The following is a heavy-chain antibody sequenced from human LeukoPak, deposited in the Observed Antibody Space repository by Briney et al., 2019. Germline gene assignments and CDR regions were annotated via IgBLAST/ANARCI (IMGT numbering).Heavy chain of an antibody. Sequence: GGSLRLSCAASGFTFSSYTMNWVRQAPGKGLEWVSCISTRSTYIYYADSVKGRFTISRDNAKNSLYLQMNSLRADDTAVYYCAREEEWYASGTYYKGFDSWGQGTLVTVSS. CDR1: GFTFSSYT. CDR3: AREEEWYASGTYYKGFDS. V-gene: IGHV3-21*01. CDR2: ISTRSTYI. D-gene: IGHD3-10*01. J-gene: IGHJ4*02.